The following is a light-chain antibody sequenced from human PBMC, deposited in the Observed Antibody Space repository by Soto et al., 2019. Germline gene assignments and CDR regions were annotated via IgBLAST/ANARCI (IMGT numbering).Light chain of an antibody. CDR3: QQRSNWPPIT. V-gene: IGKV3D-20*02. J-gene: IGKJ5*01. CDR2: GVS. CDR1: QSVSRSD. Sequence: EIVLTQSPGTLSLSPGERATLSCRASQSVSRSDLAWYQQKPGQAPRLLIYGVSSRATGIPDRFSGSGSGTDFTLTISSLEPEDFAVYYCQQRSNWPPITFGQGTRLEIK.